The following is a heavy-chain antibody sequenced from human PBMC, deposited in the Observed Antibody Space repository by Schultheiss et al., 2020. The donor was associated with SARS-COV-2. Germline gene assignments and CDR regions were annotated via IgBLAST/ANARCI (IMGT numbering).Heavy chain of an antibody. CDR1: GGTFSSYA. V-gene: IGHV1-2*06. Sequence: ASVKVSCKASGGTFSSYAISWVRQAPGQGLEWMGRINPNSGGTNYAQKFQGRVTMTRDTSISTAYMELSRLRSEDTAVYYCASLKEDYWGQGTLVTVSS. J-gene: IGHJ4*02. CDR2: INPNSGGT. CDR3: ASLKEDY.